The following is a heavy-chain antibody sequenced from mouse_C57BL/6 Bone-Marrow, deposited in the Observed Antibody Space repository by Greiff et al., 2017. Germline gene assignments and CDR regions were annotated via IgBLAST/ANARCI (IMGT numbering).Heavy chain of an antibody. V-gene: IGHV5-4*01. J-gene: IGHJ2*01. CDR2: ISDGGSYT. CDR1: GFTFSSYA. Sequence: EVKLVESGGGLVKPGGSLKLSCAASGFTFSSYAMSWVRQTPEKRLEWVATISDGGSYTYYPDNVKGRFTSSRDNAKNNLYLQMSHLKSEDTAMYYCAREMNCFFDYWGQGTTLTVTS. CDR3: AREMNCFFDY. D-gene: IGHD4-1*01.